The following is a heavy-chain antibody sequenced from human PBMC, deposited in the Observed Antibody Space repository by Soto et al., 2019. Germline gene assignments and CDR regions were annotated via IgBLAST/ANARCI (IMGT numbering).Heavy chain of an antibody. CDR3: ARDGKEQWLGPFDY. V-gene: IGHV1-3*01. J-gene: IGHJ4*02. Sequence: ASVKVSCKASGYTFTSYAMHWVRQAPGQRLEWMGWINAGNGNTKYSQKFQGRFTITRDTSASTAYMELSSLRSEDTAVYYCARDGKEQWLGPFDYWGQGTLVTVSS. D-gene: IGHD6-19*01. CDR1: GYTFTSYA. CDR2: INAGNGNT.